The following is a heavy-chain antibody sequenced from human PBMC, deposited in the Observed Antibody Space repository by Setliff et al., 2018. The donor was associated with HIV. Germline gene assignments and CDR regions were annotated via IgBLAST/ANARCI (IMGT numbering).Heavy chain of an antibody. CDR1: GYTFSAYY. D-gene: IGHD1-26*01. CDR2: INPNSGAT. V-gene: IGHV1-2*02. Sequence: ASVKASCKVSGYTFSAYYLHWVRRAPGQGLEWMGWINPNSGATKYAQNFQGRVTMTRDTSISTAYMDLSSLTSDDTAVYYCALASIVSTARWNHWGRGTLVTVSS. CDR3: ALASIVSTARWNH. J-gene: IGHJ5*02.